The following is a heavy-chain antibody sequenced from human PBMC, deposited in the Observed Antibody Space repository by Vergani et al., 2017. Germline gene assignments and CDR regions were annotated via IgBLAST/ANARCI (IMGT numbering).Heavy chain of an antibody. CDR3: ARERYYDYIWGSHIDALDI. CDR1: GFSFSDYN. V-gene: IGHV3-21*06. Sequence: EVQLVESGGGLVKPGGSLRLSCAASGFSFSDYNINWVRQAPGQGLEWVSSISSGSSYLHYEDSVKGRFSVSRDNARNSVYLQMNSLRAEDTAVSYCARERYYDYIWGSHIDALDIWGQGTMVSVSS. J-gene: IGHJ3*02. D-gene: IGHD3-16*01. CDR2: ISSGSSYL.